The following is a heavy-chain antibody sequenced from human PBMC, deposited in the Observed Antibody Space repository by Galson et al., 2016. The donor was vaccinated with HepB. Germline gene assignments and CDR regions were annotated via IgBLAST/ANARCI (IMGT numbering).Heavy chain of an antibody. CDR1: GFTFSSHG. J-gene: IGHJ6*02. Sequence: SLRLSCAASGFTFSSHGMHWVRQAPGKGLEWVAVISFDGKTKYYADSVKGRLIISRDNSANSLYLQINGLRRDDTAVYYCARRSRLNYYDHYNMDVWGLGTTVIVS. D-gene: IGHD3-16*01. CDR3: ARRSRLNYYDHYNMDV. CDR2: ISFDGKTK. V-gene: IGHV3-30*03.